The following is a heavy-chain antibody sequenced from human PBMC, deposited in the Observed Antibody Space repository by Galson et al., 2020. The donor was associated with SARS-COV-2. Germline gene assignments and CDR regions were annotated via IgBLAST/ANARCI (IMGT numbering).Heavy chain of an antibody. CDR1: GFTFSSYG. D-gene: IGHD6-13*01. Sequence: GGSLRLSCAASGFTFSSYGMHWVRQAPGKGLEGVAVIWYDGSNKYYADSVKGRFTISRDNSKNTLYLQMNSLRAEDTAVYYCARDLAVYSSSWYGEDYWGQGTLVTVSS. J-gene: IGHJ4*02. CDR3: ARDLAVYSSSWYGEDY. CDR2: IWYDGSNK. V-gene: IGHV3-33*01.